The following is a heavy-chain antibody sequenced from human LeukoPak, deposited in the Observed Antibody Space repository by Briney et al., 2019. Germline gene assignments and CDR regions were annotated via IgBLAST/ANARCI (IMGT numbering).Heavy chain of an antibody. D-gene: IGHD2-2*01. J-gene: IGHJ4*02. V-gene: IGHV1-69*06. CDR2: IIPIFGTA. CDR1: GGTFSSYA. Sequence: SVKVSCKASGGTFSSYAITWVRQAPGQGLEWMAGIIPIFGTANYAQKFQGRVTITSDKSTSTAYMELSSLRSEDPAVYYCARDWKSLVVRDYWGQGTLVTVSS. CDR3: ARDWKSLVVRDY.